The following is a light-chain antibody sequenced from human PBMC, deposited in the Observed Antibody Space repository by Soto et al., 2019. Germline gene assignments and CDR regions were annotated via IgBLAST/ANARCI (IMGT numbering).Light chain of an antibody. CDR1: QGIASG. CDR2: DAS. Sequence: AIQLTQSPSSLAASTGDRVTITCRASQGIASGLAWYQQKPGKAPKLLIQDASSLESGVPSRFSGSGSGTDFTLTISSLQPEDFATYNCQQVNSYPFTFGGGTKLEI. CDR3: QQVNSYPFT. V-gene: IGKV1-13*02. J-gene: IGKJ2*01.